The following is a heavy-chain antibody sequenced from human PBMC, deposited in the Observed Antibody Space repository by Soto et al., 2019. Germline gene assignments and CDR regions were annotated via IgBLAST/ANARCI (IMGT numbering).Heavy chain of an antibody. CDR1: GFTVSSTSY. Sequence: EVQVVESGGGLIQPGGSLRLSCVVSGFTVSSTSYMSWVRQAPGKGLEWVSVIYSGGTTFYADSVKGRFTISRDNSKNTLYLQMNSLRAEDTAEYYCNGYGYWGHRTPVTVSS. D-gene: IGHD5-12*01. J-gene: IGHJ4*01. V-gene: IGHV3-53*01. CDR2: IYSGGTT. CDR3: NGYGY.